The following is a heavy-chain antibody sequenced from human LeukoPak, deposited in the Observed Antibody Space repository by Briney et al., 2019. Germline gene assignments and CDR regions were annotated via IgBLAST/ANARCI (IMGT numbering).Heavy chain of an antibody. CDR1: GFTFSNYG. Sequence: GRSLRLSCEPHGFTFSNYGMHWVRQPPGKGLEWVAFISYGETEKQYADSVKGRFAISRDDSKNTLFLQMNSLRDEDTAIYYCAKVHGWGRQLGYYFDYWGQGTLVTVSS. CDR2: ISYGETEK. CDR3: AKVHGWGRQLGYYFDY. J-gene: IGHJ4*02. D-gene: IGHD2-15*01. V-gene: IGHV3-33*06.